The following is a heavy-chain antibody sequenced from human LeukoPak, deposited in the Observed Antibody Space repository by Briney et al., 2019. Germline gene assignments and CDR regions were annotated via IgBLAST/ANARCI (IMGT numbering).Heavy chain of an antibody. CDR1: GYSFISYW. J-gene: IGHJ3*02. CDR3: AGGDSSSWYPDAFDI. Sequence: GESLKISCKGSGYSFISYWIGWVRQMPGKGLEWMGIIYPGDSDTRYSPSFQGQVTISADKSISTAYLQWSSLKASDTAMYYCAGGDSSSWYPDAFDIWXXXXMVTVSS. CDR2: IYPGDSDT. D-gene: IGHD6-13*01. V-gene: IGHV5-51*01.